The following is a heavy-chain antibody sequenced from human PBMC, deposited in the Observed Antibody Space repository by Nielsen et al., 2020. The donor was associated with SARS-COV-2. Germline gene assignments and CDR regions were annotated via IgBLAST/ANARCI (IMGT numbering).Heavy chain of an antibody. CDR2: ISASGGST. V-gene: IGHV3-23*01. D-gene: IGHD3-22*01. CDR3: ARVVPYYYDSSGYPTYYFDY. J-gene: IGHJ4*02. Sequence: GESLKISCIASGFTFNIYAMAWVRRTPGRGLQWASGISASGGSTYYTDSVKGRFAVSRDNSRNTLYLQMNSLRAEDTAVYYCARVVPYYYDSSGYPTYYFDYWGQGTLVTVSS. CDR1: GFTFNIYA.